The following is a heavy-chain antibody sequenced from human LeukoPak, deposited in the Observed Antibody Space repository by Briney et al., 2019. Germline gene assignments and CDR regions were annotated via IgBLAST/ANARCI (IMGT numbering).Heavy chain of an antibody. CDR3: ARVDYSNSRGDYFYYYMDV. Sequence: NPSETLSLTCAVSGGSISTSRYYWGWIRQSPGKGLEWIGNIFYGGSTYYNPSLESRITISVDTSKNQFSLRLSSVTAADTAVYYCARVDYSNSRGDYFYYYMDVWGKGTTVIVSS. CDR1: GGSISTSRYY. CDR2: IFYGGST. V-gene: IGHV4-39*01. D-gene: IGHD4-11*01. J-gene: IGHJ6*03.